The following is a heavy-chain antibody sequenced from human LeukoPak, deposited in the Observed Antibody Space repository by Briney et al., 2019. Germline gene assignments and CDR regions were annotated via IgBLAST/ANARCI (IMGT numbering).Heavy chain of an antibody. D-gene: IGHD3-16*01. CDR3: ANYYDYVWGPTGY. CDR2: ISGSGGST. CDR1: GFTFSSYA. J-gene: IGHJ4*02. V-gene: IGHV3-23*01. Sequence: PGGSLRLSCAASGFTFSSYAMSWVRQAPGKGLEWVSAISGSGGSTYYADSVKGRFTISRDNSKNTLYLQMNSLRAEDTAVYYCANYYDYVWGPTGYWGQGTLVTVSS.